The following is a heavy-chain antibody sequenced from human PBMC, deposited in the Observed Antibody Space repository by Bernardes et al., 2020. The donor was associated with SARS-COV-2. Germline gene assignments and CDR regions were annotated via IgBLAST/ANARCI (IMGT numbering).Heavy chain of an antibody. CDR3: AREMATIRDY. V-gene: IGHV2-70*11. D-gene: IGHD5-12*01. J-gene: IGHJ4*02. Sequence: SGPTLAKPTHTLTLTCSSSGFSLPTTGVCVSWIRQPPGKALEWLARIDLDDDKSYSTSLKTRPTITKDTAKNQVVLTMANMDPVDTATYYCAREMATIRDYWGKGTMVTVAS. CDR2: IDLDDDK. CDR1: GFSLPTTGVC.